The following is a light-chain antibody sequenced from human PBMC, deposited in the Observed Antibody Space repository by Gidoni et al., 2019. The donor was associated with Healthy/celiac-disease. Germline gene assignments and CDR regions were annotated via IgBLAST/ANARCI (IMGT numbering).Light chain of an antibody. CDR3: QQYNNCPRGGT. CDR2: GAS. J-gene: IGKJ2*02. CDR1: QSVSSN. V-gene: IGKV3-15*01. Sequence: MTQSPATLSVSPGERATLSCRASQSVSSNLAWYQKKPGQAPRLLIYGASTRATGIPARFSGSGSGTEFTLTISSLQSEDFAVYYCQQYNNCPRGGTFGQETKLEIK.